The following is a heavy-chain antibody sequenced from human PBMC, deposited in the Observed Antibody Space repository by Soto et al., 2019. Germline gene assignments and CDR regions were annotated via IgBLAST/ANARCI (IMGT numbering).Heavy chain of an antibody. CDR2: IRSKANSYAT. J-gene: IGHJ5*02. V-gene: IGHV3-73*02. CDR3: TSFPSFGVVST. D-gene: IGHD3-3*01. CDR1: GFTFSGSA. Sequence: EVQLVESGGGLVQPGGSLKLSCAASGFTFSGSAMHWVRQASGKGLEWVGRIRSKANSYATAYAASVKGRFTISRDDSKNTAYLQMNSLKTEDTAVYYCTSFPSFGVVSTWGQGTLVTVSS.